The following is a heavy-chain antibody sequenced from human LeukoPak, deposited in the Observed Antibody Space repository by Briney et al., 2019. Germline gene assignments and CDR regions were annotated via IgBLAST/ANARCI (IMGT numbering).Heavy chain of an antibody. CDR2: ISAYNGNT. CDR1: GYTFTSYG. D-gene: IGHD3-10*01. V-gene: IGHV1-18*01. J-gene: IGHJ6*02. CDR3: AREGSPDSRGYYYYGMDV. Sequence: ASVKVSCKASGYTFTSYGISWVRQAPGQGLEWMGWISAYNGNTNYAQKLQGRVTMTTDTSTSTAYMELRSLRSDDTAVYYCAREGSPDSRGYYYYGMDVWGQGTTVTVSS.